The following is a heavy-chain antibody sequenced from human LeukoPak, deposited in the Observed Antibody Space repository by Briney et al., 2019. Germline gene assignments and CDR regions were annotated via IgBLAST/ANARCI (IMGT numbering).Heavy chain of an antibody. CDR1: GFTFSSYW. CDR3: ASGSGSYWIAFDI. D-gene: IGHD1-26*01. V-gene: IGHV3-7*01. J-gene: IGHJ3*02. CDR2: IKKDGSEK. Sequence: GGSLRLSCTDSGFTFSSYWMSWVRQAPGKGLEWVANIKKDGSEKYYMDSVKGRFTISRDNAKNSLYLQMDSLRDEDTAVYYCASGSGSYWIAFDIWGQGTMVTVSS.